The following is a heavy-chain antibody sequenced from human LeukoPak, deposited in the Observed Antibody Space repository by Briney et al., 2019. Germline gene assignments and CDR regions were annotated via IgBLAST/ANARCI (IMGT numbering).Heavy chain of an antibody. J-gene: IGHJ4*02. CDR3: ARGILRGAGYFDY. CDR1: GGSISSYY. V-gene: IGHV4-4*07. Sequence: SETLSLTCTVSGGSISSYYWSWIRQPPGKGLEWIGRIYSSGNTDYHPYIVSLKSRVSLSLDTSKNQFFLDLTSVTAADTAVYYCARGILRGAGYFDYWGQGTLVTVSS. D-gene: IGHD1-26*01. CDR2: IYSSGNT.